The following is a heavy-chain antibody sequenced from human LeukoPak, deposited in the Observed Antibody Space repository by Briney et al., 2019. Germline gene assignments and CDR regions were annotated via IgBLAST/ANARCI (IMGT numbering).Heavy chain of an antibody. D-gene: IGHD6-13*01. J-gene: IGHJ4*02. CDR2: ISSSSSTI. CDR1: GFTFSSYS. Sequence: GGSLRLSCAASGFTFSSYSMNWVRQAPGKGLEWVSYISSSSSTIYYADSVKGRFTISRDNAKNSLYLQMNSLRAEDTAVYYCAREEAAAGPYYFDYWGQGTLVTVSS. CDR3: AREEAAAGPYYFDY. V-gene: IGHV3-48*04.